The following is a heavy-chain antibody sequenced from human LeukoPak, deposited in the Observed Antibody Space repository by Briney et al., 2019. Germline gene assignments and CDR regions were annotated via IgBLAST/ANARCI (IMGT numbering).Heavy chain of an antibody. CDR2: ISGSGTI. D-gene: IGHD3-10*01. J-gene: IGHJ5*02. CDR3: ARDSGTTGEVKFDP. Sequence: SETLSLTCTVSGGSINGYWSWIRQPAGKGLEWIGRISGSGTITYNPALQSRLSISIDTSKNQFSLKLMSVTAADTAVYYCARDSGTTGEVKFDPWGQGTLVTVSS. V-gene: IGHV4-4*07. CDR1: GGSINGY.